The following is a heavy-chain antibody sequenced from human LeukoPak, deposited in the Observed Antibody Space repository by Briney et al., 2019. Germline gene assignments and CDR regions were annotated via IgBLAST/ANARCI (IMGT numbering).Heavy chain of an antibody. CDR3: ARDVTLLWFGESRGDAFDI. J-gene: IGHJ3*02. V-gene: IGHV4-34*01. D-gene: IGHD3-10*01. Sequence: SETLSLTCDVYGGSLSGFYWNWIRQPPGKGLEWIGEINHRGSANYNPSLKSRATMSADTSKNQFSLKLSSVTAADTAVYYCARDVTLLWFGESRGDAFDIWGQGTMVTVSS. CDR1: GGSLSGFY. CDR2: INHRGSA.